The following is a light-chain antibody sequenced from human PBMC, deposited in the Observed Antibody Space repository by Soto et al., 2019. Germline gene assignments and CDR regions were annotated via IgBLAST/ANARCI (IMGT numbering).Light chain of an antibody. CDR1: QSISNY. V-gene: IGKV1-39*01. CDR2: AAS. J-gene: IGKJ4*01. Sequence: DIQMTQSPSSLSASVGDRVTITCWASQSISNYLNWYQQKPGKAPKLLIYAASNLQSGVPSRFSGSGSGADFTLTISSLQPEDFASYYCQQSYSTPLTFGGGTKVEIK. CDR3: QQSYSTPLT.